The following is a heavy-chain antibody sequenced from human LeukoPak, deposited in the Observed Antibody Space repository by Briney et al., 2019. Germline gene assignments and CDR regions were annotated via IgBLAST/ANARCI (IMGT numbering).Heavy chain of an antibody. Sequence: ASVKVSCKASRYTFTGYYMHWVRQAPGQGLEWMGWINPNSGGTNYAQKFQGRVTMTRDTSISTAYMELSRLRSDDTAVYYCARSTVSNDAFDIWGQGTMVTVSS. CDR2: INPNSGGT. CDR3: ARSTVSNDAFDI. D-gene: IGHD4-17*01. J-gene: IGHJ3*02. CDR1: RYTFTGYY. V-gene: IGHV1-2*02.